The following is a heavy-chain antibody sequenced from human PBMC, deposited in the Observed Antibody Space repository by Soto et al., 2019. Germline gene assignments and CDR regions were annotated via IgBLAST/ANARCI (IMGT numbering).Heavy chain of an antibody. V-gene: IGHV3-21*01. CDR1: GFTFSSYS. D-gene: IGHD3-10*01. Sequence: GGSLRLSCAASGFTFSSYSMNWVRQAPGKGLEWVSSISSSSSYIYYADSVKGRFTISRDNAKNSLYLQMNSLRAEDTAVYYCARDMMVRGVIIGLYGMDVWGQGTTVTVS. CDR3: ARDMMVRGVIIGLYGMDV. CDR2: ISSSSSYI. J-gene: IGHJ6*02.